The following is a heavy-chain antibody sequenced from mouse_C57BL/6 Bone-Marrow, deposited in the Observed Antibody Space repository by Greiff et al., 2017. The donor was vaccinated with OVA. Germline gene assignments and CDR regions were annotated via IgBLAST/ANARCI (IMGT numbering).Heavy chain of an antibody. D-gene: IGHD2-1*01. Sequence: QVQLQQSGAELVRPGTSVKVSCKASGYAFTNYLIEWVKPRPGQGLEWIGVINPGSGGTNYNEKFKGKATLTADKSSSNAYMQFSRLTSEDSAVYFCARAYGNYGFAYWGQGTLVTVSA. J-gene: IGHJ3*01. V-gene: IGHV1-54*01. CDR1: GYAFTNYL. CDR2: INPGSGGT. CDR3: ARAYGNYGFAY.